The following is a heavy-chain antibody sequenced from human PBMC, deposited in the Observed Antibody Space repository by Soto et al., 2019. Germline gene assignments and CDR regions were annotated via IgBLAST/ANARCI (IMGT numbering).Heavy chain of an antibody. CDR2: IIPIFGTA. CDR1: GGTFSSYA. Sequence: QVQLVQSGAEVKKPGSSVKVSCKASGGTFSSYAISWVRQAPGQGLEWMGGIIPIFGTANYAQKFQGRVTITADESTSTAYMELSSLRSEDTAVYYCARESPAYCGGDCYSTWFDPWGQGTLVTVSS. J-gene: IGHJ5*02. V-gene: IGHV1-69*12. D-gene: IGHD2-21*02. CDR3: ARESPAYCGGDCYSTWFDP.